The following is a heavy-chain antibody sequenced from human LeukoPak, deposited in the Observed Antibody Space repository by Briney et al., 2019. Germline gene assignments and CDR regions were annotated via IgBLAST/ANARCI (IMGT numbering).Heavy chain of an antibody. D-gene: IGHD2-8*01. V-gene: IGHV3-7*01. J-gene: IGHJ4*02. CDR2: IKQDGSEK. CDR1: GFTFSSYW. CDR3: ARVYCTNGVCGAFDY. Sequence: PGGPLRLSCAASGFTFSSYWMSWVRQAPGKGLEWVANIKQDGSEKYYVDSVKGRFTISRDNAKNSLYLQMNSLRAEDTAVCYCARVYCTNGVCGAFDYWGQGTLVTVSS.